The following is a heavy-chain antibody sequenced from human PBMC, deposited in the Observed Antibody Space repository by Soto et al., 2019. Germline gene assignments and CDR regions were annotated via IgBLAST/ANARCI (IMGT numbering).Heavy chain of an antibody. V-gene: IGHV3-30*18. CDR3: AKEAQYQLLWGYSYWATWLAP. CDR2: ISYDGSNK. D-gene: IGHD2-2*01. Sequence: GGSLRLSCAASGFTFSSYGMHWVRQAPGKGLEWGAVISYDGSNKYYADSVKGRFTISRDNSKNTLYLQMNSLRAEDTAVYYCAKEAQYQLLWGYSYWATWLAPWGQETLVTVSS. CDR1: GFTFSSYG. J-gene: IGHJ5*02.